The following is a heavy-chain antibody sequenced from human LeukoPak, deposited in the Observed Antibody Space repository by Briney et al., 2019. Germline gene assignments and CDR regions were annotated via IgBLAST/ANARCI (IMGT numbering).Heavy chain of an antibody. CDR2: INPNSGGT. J-gene: IGHJ4*02. CDR3: ARSSYYDFWSGYYPFDY. Sequence: ASVKVSCKASGYTFTSYYMHWVRQAPGQGLEWMGWINPNSGGTNYAQKFQGRVTMTRDTSISTAYMELSRLRSDDTAVYYCARSSYYDFWSGYYPFDYWGQGTLVTVSS. V-gene: IGHV1-2*02. D-gene: IGHD3-3*01. CDR1: GYTFTSYY.